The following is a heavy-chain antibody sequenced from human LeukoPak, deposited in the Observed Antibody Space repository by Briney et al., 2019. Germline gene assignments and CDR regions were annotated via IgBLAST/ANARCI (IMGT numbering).Heavy chain of an antibody. J-gene: IGHJ4*02. CDR2: ISGSGGST. Sequence: PGGSLRLSCAASGFTFSSYGMSWVRQAPGKGLEWVSAISGSGGSTYYADSVKGRFTISRDNSKNTLYLQMNGLRAEDTAVYYCARGQRWLQFFDYWGQGTLVTVSS. CDR1: GFTFSSYG. D-gene: IGHD5-24*01. CDR3: ARGQRWLQFFDY. V-gene: IGHV3-23*01.